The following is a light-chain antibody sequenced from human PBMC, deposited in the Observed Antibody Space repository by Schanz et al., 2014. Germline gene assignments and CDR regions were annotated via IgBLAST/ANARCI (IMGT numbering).Light chain of an antibody. CDR2: ANT. CDR3: QSYDSSLSGYV. CDR1: TSNIGSGFQ. J-gene: IGLJ1*01. Sequence: QSVLTQPPSVSGAPGQRVTISCNGSTSNIGSGFQVHWYRQLPGSAPTLVIYANTLRPSGVPDRFSGSKSGTSASLAVTGLQTEDEADYYCQSYDSSLSGYVFGTGTKLTVL. V-gene: IGLV1-40*01.